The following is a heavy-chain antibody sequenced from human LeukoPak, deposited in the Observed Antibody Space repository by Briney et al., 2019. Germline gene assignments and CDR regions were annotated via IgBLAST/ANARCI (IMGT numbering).Heavy chain of an antibody. Sequence: GGSLRLSCAASGFTFSNYWMHWVRKAPGKGLVWVSRLNSDGSTISYADSVKGRFTISRDNAKNTVYLQMNSLRAEDTAVYYCARDDYGDFGPDYWGQGTLVTVSS. D-gene: IGHD4-17*01. CDR1: GFTFSNYW. J-gene: IGHJ4*02. V-gene: IGHV3-74*01. CDR3: ARDDYGDFGPDY. CDR2: LNSDGSTI.